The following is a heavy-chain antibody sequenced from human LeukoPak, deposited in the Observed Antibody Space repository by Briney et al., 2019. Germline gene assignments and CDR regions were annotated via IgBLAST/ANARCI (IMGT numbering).Heavy chain of an antibody. V-gene: IGHV1-2*02. CDR2: INPNSGGT. CDR1: GYTFTGYY. Sequence: ASVKVSCKASGYTFTGYYMHWVRQAPGQGLEWVGWINPNSGGTNYAQKFQGRVTMTRDTSISTAYMELSRLRSDDTAVYYCAREGEIGFCFDYWGQGTLVTVSS. J-gene: IGHJ4*02. CDR3: AREGEIGFCFDY. D-gene: IGHD2-2*03.